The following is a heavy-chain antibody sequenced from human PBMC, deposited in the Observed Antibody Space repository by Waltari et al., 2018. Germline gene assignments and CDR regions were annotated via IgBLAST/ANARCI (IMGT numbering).Heavy chain of an antibody. CDR1: GFNFGDYS. CDR3: VKGTGDYGAGHFDP. CDR2: ASWNSATI. D-gene: IGHD3-16*01. J-gene: IGHJ5*02. V-gene: IGHV3-9*01. Sequence: EMQLVESGGGLVRPGRSLRLSCEASGFNFGDYSMYWVRKGPGKGLEWVSGASWNSATIGYADSVKGRFTISRDNAKNSLYLQMNSLRAEDTALYYCVKGTGDYGAGHFDPWGQGTLVTVSS.